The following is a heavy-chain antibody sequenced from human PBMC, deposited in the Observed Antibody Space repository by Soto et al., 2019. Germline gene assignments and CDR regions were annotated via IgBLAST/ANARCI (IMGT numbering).Heavy chain of an antibody. V-gene: IGHV3-48*01. CDR3: ARELPNYFDY. Sequence: GSLRLSCVASGFTFSSYSMNWVRQAPGKGLEWVSYISGSSSNIYYADSVKGRFTISRDNAKNSLYLQMNSLRAEDTAVYYCARELPNYFDYWGQGTLVTVSS. CDR2: ISGSSSNI. CDR1: GFTFSSYS. J-gene: IGHJ4*02.